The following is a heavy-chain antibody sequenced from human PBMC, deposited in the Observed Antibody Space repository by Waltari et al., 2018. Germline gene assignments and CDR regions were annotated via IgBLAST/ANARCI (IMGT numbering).Heavy chain of an antibody. CDR2: IYHSGGT. CDR3: ARASYYYDSSGYYLARDY. D-gene: IGHD3-22*01. Sequence: QVQLQESGPGLVKPSETLSLTCAVSGYSISSGYYWGWIRQPPGKGLVWVGRIYHSGGTYYNPSLKSRVTISVDTSKTQFSLKLSSVTAADTAVYYCARASYYYDSSGYYLARDYWGQGTLVTVSS. V-gene: IGHV4-38-2*01. J-gene: IGHJ4*02. CDR1: GYSISSGYY.